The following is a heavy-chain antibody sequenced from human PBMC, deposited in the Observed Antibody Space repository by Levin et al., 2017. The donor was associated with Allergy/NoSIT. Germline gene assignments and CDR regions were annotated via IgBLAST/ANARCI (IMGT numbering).Heavy chain of an antibody. Sequence: SLKISCAASGFTFSTYGMHWVRQAPGKGLEWVAVISYDGNDKYYADSVKGRFTISRDNSKNTLYLQMDSLSVEDTALYYCAKIDILCIRASCTEYWGLGTLVTVSS. CDR2: ISYDGNDK. D-gene: IGHD3-9*01. J-gene: IGHJ4*02. CDR3: AKIDILCIRASCTEY. CDR1: GFTFSTYG. V-gene: IGHV3-30*18.